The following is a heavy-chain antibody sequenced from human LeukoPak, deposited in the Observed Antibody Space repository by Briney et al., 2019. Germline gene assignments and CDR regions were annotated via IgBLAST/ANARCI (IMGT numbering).Heavy chain of an antibody. CDR3: ARGGGWQQLVLGFSTPEYNWFDP. Sequence: PGGSLRLSCAASGFTFSSYAMSWVRQAPGKGLEWVSFISSSSSYIYYADSVKGRFTISRDNAKNSLYLQMNSLRAEDTAVYYCARGGGWQQLVLGFSTPEYNWFDPWGQGTLVTVSS. J-gene: IGHJ5*02. CDR1: GFTFSSYA. D-gene: IGHD6-13*01. V-gene: IGHV3-21*04. CDR2: ISSSSSYI.